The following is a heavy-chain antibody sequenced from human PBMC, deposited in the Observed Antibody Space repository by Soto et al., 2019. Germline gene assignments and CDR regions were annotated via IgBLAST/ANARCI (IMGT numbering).Heavy chain of an antibody. CDR1: GGSISSSSYY. J-gene: IGHJ4*02. CDR2: IYYSGST. D-gene: IGHD6-6*01. CDR3: ARIEYSSSSFDD. Sequence: ETLSLTCTVSGGSISSSSYYWGWIRQPPGKGLEWIGSIYYSGSTYYNPSLKSRVTISVDTSKNQFSLKLSSVTAADTAVYNCARIEYSSSSFDDWGQGTLVTVSS. V-gene: IGHV4-39*01.